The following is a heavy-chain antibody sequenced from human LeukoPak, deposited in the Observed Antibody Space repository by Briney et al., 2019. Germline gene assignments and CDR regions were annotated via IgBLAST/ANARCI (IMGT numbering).Heavy chain of an antibody. CDR1: GFTLSSYW. CDR3: ARGGWSPAD. J-gene: IGHJ4*02. V-gene: IGHV3-7*01. D-gene: IGHD6-19*01. CDR2: IKQDGSEK. Sequence: GGSLRLSCAASGFTLSSYWMSWVRQAPGKGLQWVAKIKQDGSEKYYVDSVKGRFTISRDNAKNSLYLQMNSLTVEDTAVYYCARGGWSPADWGQGTLVTVSS.